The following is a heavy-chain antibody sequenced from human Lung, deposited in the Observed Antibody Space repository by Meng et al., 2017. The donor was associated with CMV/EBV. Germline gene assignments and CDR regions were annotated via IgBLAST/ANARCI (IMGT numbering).Heavy chain of an antibody. CDR3: ARVVGDLGFWNY. CDR2: INPISGGT. V-gene: IGHV1-2*02. CDR1: GYTFTGYY. J-gene: IGHJ4*02. D-gene: IGHD3-3*01. Sequence: ASVXVSCKASGYTFTGYYMHWVRQAPGQGLEWMGWINPISGGTNYAQKFQDRVTMTRDTSISTAYMELSGLRSDDTAVYYCARVVGDLGFWNYSGQGSLVTVSS.